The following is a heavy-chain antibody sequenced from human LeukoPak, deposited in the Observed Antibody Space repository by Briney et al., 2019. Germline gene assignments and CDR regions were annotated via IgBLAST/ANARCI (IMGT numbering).Heavy chain of an antibody. D-gene: IGHD3-3*01. V-gene: IGHV4-39*01. CDR2: IYYSGST. CDR1: GGSISSSSYY. J-gene: IGHJ6*02. CDR3: ARGLRGDFWSGYPYPYYYYYGMDV. Sequence: SETLSLTCTVSGGSISSSSYYWGWIRQPPGKGLEWIGSIYYSGSTYYNPSLKSRVTISVDTSKNQFSLKLSSVTAADTAVYYCARGLRGDFWSGYPYPYYYYYGMDVWGQGTTVTVSS.